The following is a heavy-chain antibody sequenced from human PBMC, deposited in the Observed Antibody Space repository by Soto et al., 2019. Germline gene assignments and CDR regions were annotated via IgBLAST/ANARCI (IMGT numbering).Heavy chain of an antibody. CDR2: INPNSGDT. CDR1: GYTFTSYY. Sequence: QAQLVQSGAEVKKPGASVKVSCEASGYTFTSYYMHWVRQAPGQGLEWMGWINPNSGDTKYAQKFRGRVTMTRDTSTTTAYMEVKMLTSDDTAVYYCARQLAYCGGDCFTEPVDYWGQGTLVTVSS. J-gene: IGHJ4*02. D-gene: IGHD2-21*02. V-gene: IGHV1-2*02. CDR3: ARQLAYCGGDCFTEPVDY.